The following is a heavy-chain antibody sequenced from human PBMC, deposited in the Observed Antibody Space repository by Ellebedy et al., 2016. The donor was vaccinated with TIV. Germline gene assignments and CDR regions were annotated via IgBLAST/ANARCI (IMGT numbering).Heavy chain of an antibody. CDR2: IYYSGST. J-gene: IGHJ6*02. Sequence: ESLKISCTVSGYSISSGYYWGWIRQPPGKGLEWIGYIYYSGSTYYNPSLKSRVTISVDTSKNQFSLKLSSVTAADTAVYYCASKGAYRKYYGMDVWGQGTTVTVSS. D-gene: IGHD3-16*02. CDR3: ASKGAYRKYYGMDV. CDR1: GYSISSGYY. V-gene: IGHV4-38-2*02.